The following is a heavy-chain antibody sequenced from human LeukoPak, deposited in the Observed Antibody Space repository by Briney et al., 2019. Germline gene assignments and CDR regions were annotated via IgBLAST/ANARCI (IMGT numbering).Heavy chain of an antibody. D-gene: IGHD4-23*01. J-gene: IGHJ4*02. Sequence: PSETLSLTCAVSGASISSTNWWSWVRQPPGKGLEWIGEIYHSGSTNYNPSLKSRVTMLLDKSKNQFSLKLSSVTAADTAVYYCARNGGNSDFDYWGQGTLVTVSS. V-gene: IGHV4-4*02. CDR2: IYHSGST. CDR3: ARNGGNSDFDY. CDR1: GASISSTNW.